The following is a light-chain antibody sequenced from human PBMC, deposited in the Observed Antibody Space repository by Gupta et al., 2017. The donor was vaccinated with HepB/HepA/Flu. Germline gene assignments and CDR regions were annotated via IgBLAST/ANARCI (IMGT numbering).Light chain of an antibody. V-gene: IGLV1-51*01. CDR2: DNN. CDR3: GPWDSSQSAGV. J-gene: IGLJ2*01. Sequence: QSVLTQPPSVSAAPGQKVTISCSGSSSNIGNNYVSWYQQLPGTAPKLLIYDNNKRPSGIPDRFSGSKSGTSATMGITGLQTGDEADYYCGPWDSSQSAGVFGGGTKLTVL. CDR1: SSNIGNNY.